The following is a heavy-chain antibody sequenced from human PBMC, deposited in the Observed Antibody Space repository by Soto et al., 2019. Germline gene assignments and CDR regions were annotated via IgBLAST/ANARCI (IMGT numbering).Heavy chain of an antibody. J-gene: IGHJ4*02. CDR2: IYYTGST. V-gene: IGHV4-59*01. D-gene: IGHD3-3*01. CDR3: ARGPNYDFWSGYFRW. CDR1: GGSISSYY. Sequence: QVQLQESGPGLVKPSETLSLTCTVSGGSISSYYWSWIRQPPRKGLEWIGYIYYTGSTNYYPSLKSRVTMSVDTSKNQFSLKLTSVTAADTAVYYCARGPNYDFWSGYFRWWGQGTLVTVSS.